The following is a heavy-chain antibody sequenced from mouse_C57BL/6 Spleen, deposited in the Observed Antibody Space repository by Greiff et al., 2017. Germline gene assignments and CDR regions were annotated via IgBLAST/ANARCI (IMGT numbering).Heavy chain of an antibody. Sequence: EVKVEESGGGLVKPGGSLKLSCAASGFTFSSYTMSWVRQTPEKRLEWVATISGGGGNTYYPDSVKGRFTISRDNAKNTLYLQMSSLRSEDTALYYCARHYDAAMDYWGQGTSVTVSS. CDR1: GFTFSSYT. J-gene: IGHJ4*01. CDR3: ARHYDAAMDY. D-gene: IGHD2-12*01. CDR2: ISGGGGNT. V-gene: IGHV5-9*01.